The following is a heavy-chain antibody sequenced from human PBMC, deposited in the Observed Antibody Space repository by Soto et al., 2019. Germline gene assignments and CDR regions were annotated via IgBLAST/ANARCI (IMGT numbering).Heavy chain of an antibody. CDR1: GGSINNDDFY. Sequence: PSETLSLTCRVSGGSINNDDFYWSWLRQTPGKGLQWIGYVYYSGSSDCIPSLKSRLSMSIDKSKNQFTLKLSSVTAADTAIYYCARMSYYYDKWYFDLWGRGTLVTVSS. J-gene: IGHJ2*01. V-gene: IGHV4-30-4*01. D-gene: IGHD3-22*01. CDR3: ARMSYYYDKWYFDL. CDR2: VYYSGSS.